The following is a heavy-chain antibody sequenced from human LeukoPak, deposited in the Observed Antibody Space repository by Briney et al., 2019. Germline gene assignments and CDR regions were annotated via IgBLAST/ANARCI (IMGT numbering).Heavy chain of an antibody. CDR1: GFTFSSYA. V-gene: IGHV3-69-1*01. D-gene: IGHD2-2*01. CDR2: ISSNNNI. Sequence: PGGSLRLSCVGSGFTFSSYAMNWVRQAPGKGLEWVSSISSNNNIYYADSVKGRFTISRDNAKNSLSLQMNSLRGEDTAVYYCGREDCNNVRCYGASDAWGQGTLVTVSS. J-gene: IGHJ5*02. CDR3: GREDCNNVRCYGASDA.